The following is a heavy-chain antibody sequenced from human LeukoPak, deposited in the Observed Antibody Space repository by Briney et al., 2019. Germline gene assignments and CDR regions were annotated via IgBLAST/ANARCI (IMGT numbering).Heavy chain of an antibody. Sequence: SETLSLTCTVSGGSMRSYYWSFIRQPARKGLEWIGRIHTSGTTYYNASLKSRVTMSVDMSKNQFSLRLTSVTAADTAVYYCARFVTGDGAFDIWGQGTMVTVSS. J-gene: IGHJ3*02. D-gene: IGHD7-27*01. CDR3: ARFVTGDGAFDI. V-gene: IGHV4-4*07. CDR2: IHTSGTT. CDR1: GGSMRSYY.